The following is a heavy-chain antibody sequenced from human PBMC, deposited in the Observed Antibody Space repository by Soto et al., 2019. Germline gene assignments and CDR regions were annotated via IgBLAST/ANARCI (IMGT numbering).Heavy chain of an antibody. J-gene: IGHJ6*02. Sequence: GSLRLSCAASGFTFSSYGMHWVRQAPGKGLEWVAVISYDGSNKYYADSVKGRFTISRDNSKNTLYLQMNSLRAEDTAVYYCAKAGSYSSSAGYGMDVWGQGTTVTVSS. CDR2: ISYDGSNK. V-gene: IGHV3-30*18. D-gene: IGHD6-6*01. CDR1: GFTFSSYG. CDR3: AKAGSYSSSAGYGMDV.